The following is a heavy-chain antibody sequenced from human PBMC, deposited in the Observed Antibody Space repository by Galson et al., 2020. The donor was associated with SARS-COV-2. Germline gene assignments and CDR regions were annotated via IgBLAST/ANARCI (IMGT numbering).Heavy chain of an antibody. Sequence: GESLKISCAASGFTFSSYEMNWVRQAPGKGLEWVSYISSSGSTIYYADSVKGRFTISRDNAKNSLYLQMNSLRAEDTAVYYCARAMILWFGDPGWVRNLSYYFDYWGQGTLVTVSS. V-gene: IGHV3-48*03. D-gene: IGHD3-10*01. CDR1: GFTFSSYE. J-gene: IGHJ4*02. CDR3: ARAMILWFGDPGWVRNLSYYFDY. CDR2: ISSSGSTI.